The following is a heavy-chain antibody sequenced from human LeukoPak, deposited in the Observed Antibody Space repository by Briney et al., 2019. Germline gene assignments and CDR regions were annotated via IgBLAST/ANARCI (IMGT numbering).Heavy chain of an antibody. CDR3: ARTVGTHRFDY. V-gene: IGHV4-39*01. J-gene: IGHJ4*02. D-gene: IGHD4-23*01. CDR2: IYYNGNT. CDR1: GGSLSSSDYY. Sequence: SETLSLTCSVSGGSLSSSDYYWGWIRQPPGERLEWLGTIYYNGNTYYNPSLQSRVIISVDTSKNQFSLKLTSVTAPDTAVYYCARTVGTHRFDYWGQGILVTVSS.